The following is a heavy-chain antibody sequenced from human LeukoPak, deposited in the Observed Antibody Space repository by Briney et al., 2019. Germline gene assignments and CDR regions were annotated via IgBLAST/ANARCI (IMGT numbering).Heavy chain of an antibody. CDR3: AKDEGLVGATSDY. Sequence: GGSLRLSCEASGFTFSSYWMHWVRQIPGKGLMWVSSISGGGGSTYYADSVKGRFTISRGNSKNTLFLQMNSLKAEDTAIYYCAKDEGLVGATSDYWGQGSLVTASS. D-gene: IGHD1-26*01. V-gene: IGHV3-23*01. J-gene: IGHJ4*02. CDR2: ISGGGGST. CDR1: GFTFSSYW.